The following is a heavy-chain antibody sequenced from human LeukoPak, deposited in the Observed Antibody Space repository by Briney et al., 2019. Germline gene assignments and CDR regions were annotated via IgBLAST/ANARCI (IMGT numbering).Heavy chain of an antibody. J-gene: IGHJ6*02. V-gene: IGHV1-69*13. CDR1: GGTFSSYA. Sequence: ASVKVSCKASGGTFSSYAISWVRQAPGQGLEWMGGIIPIFGTANYAQKFQGRVTITADESTSTAYMELSSLRAEDTAVYNCVRVFYYYGMDVWGQGTTVTVSS. CDR2: IIPIFGTA. CDR3: VRVFYYYGMDV.